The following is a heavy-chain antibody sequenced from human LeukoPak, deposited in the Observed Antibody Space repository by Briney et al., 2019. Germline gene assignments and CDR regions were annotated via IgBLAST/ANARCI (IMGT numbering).Heavy chain of an antibody. CDR2: MHDSGTT. J-gene: IGHJ5*02. CDR1: GGSIRGYY. Sequence: SETLSLTCNVSGGSIRGYYWSWIRQPPGKGLEGIAYMHDSGTTNSDPSLKSRVTISLDTSKNQMSLKLNSVTAADTAVYYCARDREVGYLDPWGQGTLVTVSS. D-gene: IGHD1-26*01. CDR3: ARDREVGYLDP. V-gene: IGHV4-59*01.